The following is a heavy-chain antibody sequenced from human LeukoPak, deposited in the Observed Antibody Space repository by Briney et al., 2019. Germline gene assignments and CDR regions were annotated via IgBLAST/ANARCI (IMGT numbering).Heavy chain of an antibody. D-gene: IGHD3-22*01. V-gene: IGHV4-39*01. Sequence: PSETLSLTCTVSGGSISSSSYYWGWIRQPPGKGLEWIGSIYYSGSTYYNPSLKSRVTISVDTSKNQFSLKLSSVTAADTAVYYCARASNYYDSSGYPSFDYRGQGTLVTVSS. CDR1: GGSISSSSYY. CDR2: IYYSGST. J-gene: IGHJ4*02. CDR3: ARASNYYDSSGYPSFDY.